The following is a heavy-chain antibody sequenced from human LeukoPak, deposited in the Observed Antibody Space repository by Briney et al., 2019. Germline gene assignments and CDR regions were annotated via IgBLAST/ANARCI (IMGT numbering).Heavy chain of an antibody. D-gene: IGHD6-19*01. V-gene: IGHV1-2*02. CDR1: GCTFTGYY. J-gene: IGHJ4*02. Sequence: RASVKVSCKASGCTFTGYYMHWMRQPPGQGLEWMGCIYSNRSGTSYAHKFHGRVPITRDTSMSTAYMELSRLRSDDADVYYCASGSQLWSKAGGYSSSGDYFDYWGQGTLVTVSS. CDR3: ASGSQLWSKAGGYSSSGDYFDY. CDR2: IYSNRSGT.